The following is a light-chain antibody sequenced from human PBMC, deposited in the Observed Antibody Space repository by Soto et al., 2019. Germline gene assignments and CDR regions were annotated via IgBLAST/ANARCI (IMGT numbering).Light chain of an antibody. V-gene: IGKV1-9*01. CDR3: QQVNSYPIP. CDR2: IAS. J-gene: IGKJ5*01. CDR1: QGIRNY. Sequence: EIQMTQSPSSLSGSVGAIVTIPCRASQGIRNYLAWYQQKPGRAPKPLIYIASTLQSGVPSRFSGSYSGTEFTLKITSLQPEDFATYYCQQVNSYPIPVGQGTRLEL.